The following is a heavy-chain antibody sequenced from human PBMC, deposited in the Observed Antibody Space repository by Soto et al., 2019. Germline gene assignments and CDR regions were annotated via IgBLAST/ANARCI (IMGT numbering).Heavy chain of an antibody. Sequence: ASVRGSCKASGYSFTRYYIHWLRQAPGQGLEWMGIINPRGGSTTYAQKFQGRVTLTSDTSTSTAYMELSRLRSEDTAVYFCARDSIVARYYFDYWGQGTPVTVSS. CDR1: GYSFTRYY. D-gene: IGHD6-6*01. CDR3: ARDSIVARYYFDY. J-gene: IGHJ4*02. V-gene: IGHV1-46*01. CDR2: INPRGGST.